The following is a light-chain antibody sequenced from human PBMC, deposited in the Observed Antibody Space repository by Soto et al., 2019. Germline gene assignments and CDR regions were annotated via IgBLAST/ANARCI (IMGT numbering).Light chain of an antibody. V-gene: IGKV3-15*01. CDR3: QQYNNWPPAYT. CDR2: GAS. Sequence: EIVMTQSPATLSVSPGERATLSCRASQSVSSNLAWYQQKPGQAPRLLIYGASTRATGIPARFSGSGSGIEFTLTFSSLQSEDFAVYYCQQYNNWPPAYTFGQGTRLEIK. CDR1: QSVSSN. J-gene: IGKJ5*01.